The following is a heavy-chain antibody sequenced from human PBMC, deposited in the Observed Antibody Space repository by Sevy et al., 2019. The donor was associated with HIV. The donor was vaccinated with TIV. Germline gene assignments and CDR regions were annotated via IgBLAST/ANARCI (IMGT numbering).Heavy chain of an antibody. CDR2: IYYSGGT. V-gene: IGHV4-30-4*01. CDR1: GGSISSGDYY. J-gene: IGHJ4*02. D-gene: IGHD5-12*01. CDR3: AGERKMATIVY. Sequence: SETLSLTCTVSGGSISSGDYYWSWIRQPPGKGLEWIGYIYYSGGTYYNPSLKSRVTISVDTSKNQFSLKLSSVTAADTAVYYCAGERKMATIVYWGQGTLVTVSS.